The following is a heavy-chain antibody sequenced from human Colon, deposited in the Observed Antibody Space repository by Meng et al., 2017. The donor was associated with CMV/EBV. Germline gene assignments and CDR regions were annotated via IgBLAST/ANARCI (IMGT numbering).Heavy chain of an antibody. V-gene: IGHV4-34*01. D-gene: IGHD3-22*01. CDR2: INHSGST. Sequence: SDTLSLTCALYGGSFSGYYWSWIRQPPGKGLEWVGEINHSGSTNYNPSLKSRVTISVDTSKNQFSLQLSSVTAADTAVYYCARGGGIPYYYDSRGAAFDIWGQGTMVTVSS. CDR1: GGSFSGYY. J-gene: IGHJ3*02. CDR3: ARGGGIPYYYDSRGAAFDI.